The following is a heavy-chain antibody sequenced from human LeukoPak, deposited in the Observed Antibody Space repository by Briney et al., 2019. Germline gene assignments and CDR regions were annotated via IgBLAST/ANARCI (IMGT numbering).Heavy chain of an antibody. D-gene: IGHD5-12*01. CDR3: AGGTGSGYRTVGHYFDY. CDR1: GGTFSSYA. J-gene: IGHJ4*02. CDR2: IIPIFGTA. V-gene: IGHV1-69*05. Sequence: GSSVKVSCKASGGTFSSYAISWVRQAPGQGLEWMGGIIPIFGTANYAQKFQGRVTITTDESTSTAYMELSSLRSEDTTVYYCAGGTGSGYRTVGHYFDYWGQGTLVTVSS.